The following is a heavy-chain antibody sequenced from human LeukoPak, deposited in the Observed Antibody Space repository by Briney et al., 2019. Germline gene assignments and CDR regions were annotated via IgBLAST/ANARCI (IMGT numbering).Heavy chain of an antibody. V-gene: IGHV4-39*01. Sequence: SKTLSLTCTVSGGSISSGSFYWGWIRQPPGTGLEWIGSIYYSGSTYYNPSLKSRVTISVDTSKNQFSLKLSSVTAADTAVYYCARHGDGYDSSGYYYVRWYFDLWGRGTLVTVSS. CDR2: IYYSGST. CDR1: GGSISSGSFY. J-gene: IGHJ2*01. D-gene: IGHD3-22*01. CDR3: ARHGDGYDSSGYYYVRWYFDL.